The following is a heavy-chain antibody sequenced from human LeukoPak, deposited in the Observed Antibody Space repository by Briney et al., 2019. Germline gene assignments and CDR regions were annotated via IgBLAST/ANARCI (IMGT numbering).Heavy chain of an antibody. Sequence: ASVKVSCTASGYTFTSYGISWVRQAPGKGLEWMGGFDPEDGETIYAQKFQGRVTMTEDTSTDTAYMELSSLRSEDTAVYYCATASDIVATIRGPFQHWGQGTLVTVSS. CDR3: ATASDIVATIRGPFQH. D-gene: IGHD5-12*01. J-gene: IGHJ1*01. V-gene: IGHV1-24*01. CDR2: FDPEDGET. CDR1: GYTFTSYG.